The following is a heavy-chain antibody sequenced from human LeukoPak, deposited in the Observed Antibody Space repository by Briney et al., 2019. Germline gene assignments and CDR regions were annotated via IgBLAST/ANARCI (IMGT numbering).Heavy chain of an antibody. J-gene: IGHJ5*02. V-gene: IGHV3-21*01. Sequence: GESLRLSCAASGFTFSNYAMTWVRQAPGKGLEWVSSISSSSSYIYYADSVKGRFTISRDNAKNSLYLQMNSLRAEDTAVYYCARWVVPAAIQSWGQGTLVTVSS. CDR2: ISSSSSYI. CDR1: GFTFSNYA. CDR3: ARWVVPAAIQS. D-gene: IGHD2-2*02.